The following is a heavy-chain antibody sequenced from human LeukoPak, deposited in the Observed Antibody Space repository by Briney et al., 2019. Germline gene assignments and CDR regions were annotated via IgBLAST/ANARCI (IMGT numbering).Heavy chain of an antibody. J-gene: IGHJ4*02. Sequence: SETLSLTCTVSGGSISSYYWSWIRQPPGKGLEWIGYIYYSGSTNYNPSLKSRVTISVDTSKNQFSLKLTSVTAADAAVYYCARNSSGWSFDYWGQGTLVTVSS. V-gene: IGHV4-59*01. CDR1: GGSISSYY. CDR2: IYYSGST. CDR3: ARNSSGWSFDY. D-gene: IGHD6-19*01.